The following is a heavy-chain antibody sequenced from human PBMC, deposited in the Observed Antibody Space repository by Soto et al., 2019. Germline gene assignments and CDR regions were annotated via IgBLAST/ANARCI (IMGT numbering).Heavy chain of an antibody. D-gene: IGHD3-10*01. Sequence: GGSLRLSCAASGFTFSTYWMHWVRQAPGKGLVWVSHINADGSNTGYADSVKGRFTISRDNARKTLYLQMNSLRAEDTAVYYCANFGSGIPFWGQGTLVTVSS. CDR1: GFTFSTYW. CDR3: ANFGSGIPF. J-gene: IGHJ4*02. V-gene: IGHV3-74*01. CDR2: INADGSNT.